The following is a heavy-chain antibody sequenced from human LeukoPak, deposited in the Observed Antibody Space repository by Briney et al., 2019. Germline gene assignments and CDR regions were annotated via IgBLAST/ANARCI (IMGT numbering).Heavy chain of an antibody. CDR1: GFTFSSYA. V-gene: IGHV3-23*01. D-gene: IGHD3-10*01. CDR2: ISGSGGST. CDR3: TKWSGFGDD. Sequence: GGSLRPSCAASGFTFSSYAMSWVRQAPGKGLEWVSAISGSGGSTYYADSVKGRFTISRDNSRNTLYLQMSSLRPEDTAVYYCTKWSGFGDDWGQGTLVTVSP. J-gene: IGHJ4*02.